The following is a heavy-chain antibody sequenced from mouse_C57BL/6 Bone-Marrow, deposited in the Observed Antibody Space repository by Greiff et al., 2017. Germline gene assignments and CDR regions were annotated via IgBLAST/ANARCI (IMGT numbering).Heavy chain of an antibody. Sequence: EVMLVESGGGLVKPGGSLKLSCAASGFTFSDYGMHWVRQAPENGLEWVAYISSGSSTIYYADTVKGRFTISRDNAKNTLFLQMTSLRSEDTAMYYCATHYGSSYGYFDVWGTGTTVTVSS. V-gene: IGHV5-17*01. CDR1: GFTFSDYG. D-gene: IGHD1-1*01. CDR2: ISSGSSTI. J-gene: IGHJ1*03. CDR3: ATHYGSSYGYFDV.